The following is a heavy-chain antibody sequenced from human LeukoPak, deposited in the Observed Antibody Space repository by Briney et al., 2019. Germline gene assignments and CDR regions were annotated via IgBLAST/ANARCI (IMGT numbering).Heavy chain of an antibody. Sequence: SETLSLTCIVSGGSISSGSYYWSWIRQPAGKGLEWIGRIYTSGSTNYNPSLKSRVAISVDTSKNQFSLKLSSVTAADTAVYYCARSSSGFDYWGQGTLVTVSS. J-gene: IGHJ4*02. V-gene: IGHV4-61*02. CDR1: GGSISSGSYY. CDR3: ARSSSGFDY. CDR2: IYTSGST. D-gene: IGHD3-22*01.